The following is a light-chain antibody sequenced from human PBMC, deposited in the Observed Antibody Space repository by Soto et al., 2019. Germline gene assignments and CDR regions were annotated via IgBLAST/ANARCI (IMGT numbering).Light chain of an antibody. Sequence: QSALTQPASVSGSPGQSITTSCTGTSSDFGSYTLVSWYQVHPGKAPKLLTYEDNERPSGVSNRFSGSKSGNTASLTISGLQAEDEADYYCCSFAGSITPYVFGTGTKVTVL. J-gene: IGLJ1*01. V-gene: IGLV2-23*01. CDR3: CSFAGSITPYV. CDR2: EDN. CDR1: SSDFGSYTL.